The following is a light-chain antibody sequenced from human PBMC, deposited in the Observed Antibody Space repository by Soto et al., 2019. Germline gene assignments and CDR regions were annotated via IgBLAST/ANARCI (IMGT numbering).Light chain of an antibody. CDR2: GTS. J-gene: IGKJ3*01. V-gene: IGKV3-20*01. CDR3: QQYGSSRFT. Sequence: ESVLTQSPGTLSLSPGERATLSCMARQSVSSKYLAWYQQKPGQAPRVLIYGTSIRASGVPERFSGGGSGTDFTLTITRLEPEDFAVYYCQQYGSSRFTFGPGTKVDFK. CDR1: QSVSSKY.